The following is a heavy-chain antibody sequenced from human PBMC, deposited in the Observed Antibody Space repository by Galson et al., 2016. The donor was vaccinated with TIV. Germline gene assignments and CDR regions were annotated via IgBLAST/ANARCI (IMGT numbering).Heavy chain of an antibody. CDR2: ISPNSGDT. CDR3: ASFVYGDYVDY. CDR1: GYTFSAYY. Sequence: ASGYTFSAYYMHWVRQAPGQGLEWMGWISPNSGDTNYPQKFQGRVTMTRDTSITTAYMELTTLTSDDTAVYYCASFVYGDYVDYWGQGTLVTVSS. J-gene: IGHJ4*02. V-gene: IGHV1-2*02. D-gene: IGHD4-17*01.